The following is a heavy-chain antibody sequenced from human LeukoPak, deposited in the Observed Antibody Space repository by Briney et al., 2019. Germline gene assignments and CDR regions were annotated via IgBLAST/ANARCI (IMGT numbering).Heavy chain of an antibody. Sequence: GGSLRLSCTASGFPFSDYSMNWVRQAPGKGLEWISYIGISSGNTKYADSVKGRFTISADSAKNSLYLQMNSLRVEDTAVYYCARDHNYAFDNWGQGTLVSVSS. V-gene: IGHV3-48*04. CDR1: GFPFSDYS. D-gene: IGHD1-1*01. J-gene: IGHJ4*02. CDR2: IGISSGNT. CDR3: ARDHNYAFDN.